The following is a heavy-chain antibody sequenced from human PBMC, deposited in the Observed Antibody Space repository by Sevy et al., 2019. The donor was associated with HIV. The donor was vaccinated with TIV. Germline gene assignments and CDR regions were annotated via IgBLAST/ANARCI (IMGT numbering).Heavy chain of an antibody. J-gene: IGHJ6*02. CDR2: ISASNGNT. CDR1: GYTLTGYG. D-gene: IGHD2-15*01. CDR3: ARDRGIVVVVAATGYYYGMDV. V-gene: IGHV1-18*01. Sequence: ASVNVSCKASGYTLTGYGISWVRQAPGQGLEWMGWISASNGNTNYAQKLQGRVTMTTDTSTSTAYMELRSLRSDDTAVYYCARDRGIVVVVAATGYYYGMDVWGQGTTVTVSS.